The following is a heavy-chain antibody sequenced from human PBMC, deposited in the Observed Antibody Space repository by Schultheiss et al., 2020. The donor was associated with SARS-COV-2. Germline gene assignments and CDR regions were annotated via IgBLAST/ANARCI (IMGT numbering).Heavy chain of an antibody. CDR2: INHSGST. CDR1: GYSISSGYY. D-gene: IGHD2-21*01. V-gene: IGHV4-38-2*01. Sequence: SQTLSLTCAVSGYSISSGYYWSWIRQPPGKGLEWIGEINHSGSTYYNPSLKSRVTISVDTSKNQFSLKLSSVTAADTAVYYCARGIGGADAFDIWGQGTMVTVS. CDR3: ARGIGGADAFDI. J-gene: IGHJ3*02.